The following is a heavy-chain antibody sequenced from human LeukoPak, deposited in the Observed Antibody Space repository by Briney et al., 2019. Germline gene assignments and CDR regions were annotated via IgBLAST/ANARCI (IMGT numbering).Heavy chain of an antibody. CDR1: GFTFSTFA. CDR2: ISYGGDYT. Sequence: PGGSLRLSCAASGFTFSTFAMSWVRQAPGKGLEWVSGISYGGDYTYYADSVKGRFTISRDNSRNTLSLQMNSLRAEDTAVYYCAKDLDFWSGYYGYWGQGTLVTVSS. J-gene: IGHJ4*02. D-gene: IGHD3-3*01. CDR3: AKDLDFWSGYYGY. V-gene: IGHV3-23*01.